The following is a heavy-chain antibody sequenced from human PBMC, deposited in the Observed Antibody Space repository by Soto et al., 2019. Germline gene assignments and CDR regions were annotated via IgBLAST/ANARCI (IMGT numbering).Heavy chain of an antibody. CDR3: ARVFSSAWLYQRSYDY. CDR1: GFTFSSYS. CDR2: ISSSSSTI. V-gene: IGHV3-48*02. D-gene: IGHD6-19*01. Sequence: GGSLRLSCAASGFTFSSYSMNWVRQAPGKGLEWVSYISSSSSTIYYADSVKGRFTISRDNAKNSLYLQMNSLRDEDTAVYYCARVFSSAWLYQRSYDYWGQGTLVTVSS. J-gene: IGHJ4*02.